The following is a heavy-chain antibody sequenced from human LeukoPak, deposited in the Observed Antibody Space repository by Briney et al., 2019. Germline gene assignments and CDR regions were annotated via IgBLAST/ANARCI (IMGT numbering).Heavy chain of an antibody. V-gene: IGHV3-74*01. D-gene: IGHD2/OR15-2a*01. J-gene: IGHJ4*02. Sequence: GGSLRLSCAASGLTLSRHWMHWVRQAPGKGLMWVSQISTDGTATTYADSVKGRFTISRDNAKDTLYLQMNSLRAEDTAVYYCVRDSNLSFDYWGQGSLVTVSS. CDR1: GLTLSRHW. CDR2: ISTDGTAT. CDR3: VRDSNLSFDY.